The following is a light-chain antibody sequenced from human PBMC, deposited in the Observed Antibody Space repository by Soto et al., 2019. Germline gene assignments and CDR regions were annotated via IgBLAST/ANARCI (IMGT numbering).Light chain of an antibody. J-gene: IGKJ1*01. Sequence: EVVLTQSPGTLSLSPGERATLSCRDSQSVSSSYLAWYQQKPGQAPSLLIYDSSSRATGIPDRFSGSGSGTDFTLTISRLEPEDFAVYYCQQYGNSPWTFGQGTKVEIK. CDR3: QQYGNSPWT. V-gene: IGKV3-20*01. CDR2: DSS. CDR1: QSVSSSY.